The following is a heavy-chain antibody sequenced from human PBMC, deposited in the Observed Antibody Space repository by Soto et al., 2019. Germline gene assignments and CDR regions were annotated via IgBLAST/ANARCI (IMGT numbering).Heavy chain of an antibody. CDR3: ARGNKWVPFDV. D-gene: IGHD1-1*01. CDR1: GVSIGSYF. V-gene: IGHV4-59*01. CDR2: IHYTENT. Sequence: SETLSLTCTVSGVSIGSYFWSWIRLPPGKGLEWIGYIHYTENTNYNPSLKSRVTISVDVSKNQFSLNLTSVTAADTAVYFCARGNKWVPFDVWGQGTLVTVSS. J-gene: IGHJ4*02.